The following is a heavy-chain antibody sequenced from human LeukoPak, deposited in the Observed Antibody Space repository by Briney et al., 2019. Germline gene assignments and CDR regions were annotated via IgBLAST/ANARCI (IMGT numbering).Heavy chain of an antibody. CDR3: ARRHCSSTNCYGDAFDI. CDR1: GGSISSYF. D-gene: IGHD2-2*01. V-gene: IGHV4-59*08. J-gene: IGHJ3*02. CDR2: IYYIGST. Sequence: PSETLSLTCTVSGGSISSYFWSWIRQPPGKGLEWIGYIYYIGSTNYNPSLKSRVTISVDTSKNQFSLNLISETAADTAVYYCARRHCSSTNCYGDAFDIWGQGTMVTVSS.